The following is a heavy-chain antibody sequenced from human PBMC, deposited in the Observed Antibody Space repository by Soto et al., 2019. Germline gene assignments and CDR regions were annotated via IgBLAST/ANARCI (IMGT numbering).Heavy chain of an antibody. Sequence: QVRLVQSGAEVKKPGSSVKVSCKASGGTFSSYAISWVRQAPGQGLEWMGGIIPISGTANYAQKFQGRVTITADESTITASMELSSLTSEDTAVYYCARAQGSSTSLEIYYYYYYGMDVWGQGTMVTVSS. D-gene: IGHD2-2*01. CDR1: GGTFSSYA. CDR2: IIPISGTA. V-gene: IGHV1-69*01. J-gene: IGHJ6*02. CDR3: ARAQGSSTSLEIYYYYYYGMDV.